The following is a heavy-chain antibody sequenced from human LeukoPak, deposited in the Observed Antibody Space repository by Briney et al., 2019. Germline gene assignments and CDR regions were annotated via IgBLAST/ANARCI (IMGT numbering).Heavy chain of an antibody. V-gene: IGHV3-48*03. CDR2: ISTRGSTI. CDR1: GFTFSSYE. D-gene: IGHD3-9*01. Sequence: GGSLRLSCAASGFTFSSYEMNWVRQAPGKGLEWVSYISTRGSTIKYADSVKGRFTFSSDNDKYLLDLQMNSLGAEDTAVYYCGGGTGYCLFPWGRGGLVTVSS. CDR3: GGGTGYCLFP. J-gene: IGHJ5*02.